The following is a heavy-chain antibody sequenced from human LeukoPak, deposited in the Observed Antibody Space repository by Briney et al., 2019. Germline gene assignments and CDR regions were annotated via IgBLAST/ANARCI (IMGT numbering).Heavy chain of an antibody. CDR1: GFTVSSNY. CDR3: ARDLRGYFDY. D-gene: IGHD3-16*01. Sequence: GGSLRLSCAASGFTVSSNYMSWVRQPPGKGLEWVSVIYSGGSTYYADSVKGRFTISRDNSKNTLYLQMNSLRAEDTAVYYCARDLRGYFDYWGQGTLVTVSS. J-gene: IGHJ4*02. V-gene: IGHV3-53*01. CDR2: IYSGGST.